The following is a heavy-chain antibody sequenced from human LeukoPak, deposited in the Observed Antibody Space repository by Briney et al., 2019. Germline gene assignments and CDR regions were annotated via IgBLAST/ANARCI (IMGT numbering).Heavy chain of an antibody. CDR3: ARTTDRTGDDYGYYYIDV. J-gene: IGHJ6*03. Sequence: PSETLSLTCTVSGGSVSSGTQYWSWIRQPPGKGLEWIGYIYYSGSTNYNPSLKSRVTISIDTSKSQFSLKLSSVTAADTAVYYCARTTDRTGDDYGYYYIDVWGKGTTVTVSS. CDR2: IYYSGST. CDR1: GGSVSSGTQY. D-gene: IGHD2-8*02. V-gene: IGHV4-61*01.